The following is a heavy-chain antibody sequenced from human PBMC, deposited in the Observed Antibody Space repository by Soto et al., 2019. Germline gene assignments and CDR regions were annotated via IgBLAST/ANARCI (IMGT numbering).Heavy chain of an antibody. J-gene: IGHJ3*02. CDR1: GYTFTSYG. CDR3: ASIVGPEAIDI. CDR2: ISAYNGKT. D-gene: IGHD1-26*01. V-gene: IGHV1-18*04. Sequence: ASVKVSCTASGYTFTSYGISWVRQAPGQGLEWMGWISAYNGKTNYAQKLQGRVNMTKDTSTSTAYRELRSLRSDDTAVYYCASIVGPEAIDIWGQGTMVT.